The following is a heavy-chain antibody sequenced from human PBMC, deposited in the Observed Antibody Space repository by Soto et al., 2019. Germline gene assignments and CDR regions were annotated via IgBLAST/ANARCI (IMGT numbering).Heavy chain of an antibody. J-gene: IGHJ5*02. CDR1: GYTFTSYA. D-gene: IGHD4-4*01. Sequence: ASVKVSCKASGYTFTSYAMHWVRQAPGQRLEWMGWINAGNGNTKYSQKYQGRVTITRDTSASTAYMELSSLRSEDTAVYYCARDLGDYSQNWFDPWGQGTLVTVSS. CDR3: ARDLGDYSQNWFDP. V-gene: IGHV1-3*01. CDR2: INAGNGNT.